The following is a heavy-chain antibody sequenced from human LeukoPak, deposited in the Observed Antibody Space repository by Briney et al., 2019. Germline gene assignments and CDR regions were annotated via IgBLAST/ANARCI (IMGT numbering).Heavy chain of an antibody. V-gene: IGHV4-30-4*01. CDR1: GGSISSGDYY. J-gene: IGHJ5*02. CDR2: IYYSGST. CDR3: ARLNRVLWFGESYFNWFDP. Sequence: SETLSLTCTVSGGSISSGDYYWSWIRQPPGKGLEWIGYIYYSGSTYYNPSLKSRVTISVDTSKNQFSLKLSSVTAADTAVFYCARLNRVLWFGESYFNWFDPWGQGTLVTVSS. D-gene: IGHD3-10*01.